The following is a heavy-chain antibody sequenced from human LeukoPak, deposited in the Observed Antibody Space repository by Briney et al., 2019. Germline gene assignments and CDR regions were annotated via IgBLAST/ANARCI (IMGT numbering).Heavy chain of an antibody. D-gene: IGHD3-16*01. CDR1: GFTFSTYW. J-gene: IGHJ6*02. CDR2: IKQDGSEK. CDR3: ARDKAITVRGVYYYGMDV. Sequence: GGSLRLSCAASGFTFSTYWMSWVRQAPGKGLEWVANIKQDGSEKYYVDSVKGRFTISRDNAKNSLYLQMNSLRAEDTAVYYCARDKAITVRGVYYYGMDVWGQGTTVTVSS. V-gene: IGHV3-7*01.